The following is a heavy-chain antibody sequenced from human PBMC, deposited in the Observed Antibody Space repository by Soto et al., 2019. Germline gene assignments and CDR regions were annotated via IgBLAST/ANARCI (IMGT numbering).Heavy chain of an antibody. D-gene: IGHD1-1*01. J-gene: IGHJ6*04. CDR1: GFTFSTYA. CDR3: VNGYWKGDV. CDR2: ISGSGGSI. V-gene: IGHV3-23*01. Sequence: EVQLLESGGGLVQPGGSLRLSCAASGFTFSTYAMNWVRQAPGNGLEWGSAISGSGGSIHYADSVKGRFTISRDNSKNTLYLQMNSLRVDDTAVYHCVNGYWKGDVGGKGTTVTVSS.